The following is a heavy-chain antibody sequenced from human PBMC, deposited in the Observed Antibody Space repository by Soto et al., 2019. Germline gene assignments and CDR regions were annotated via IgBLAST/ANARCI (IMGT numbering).Heavy chain of an antibody. V-gene: IGHV1-69*02. CDR2: IIPILGIA. CDR3: ATSEMASTEGLDY. Sequence: QVQLVQSGAEVKKPGSSVKVSCKASGGTFSSYTISWVRQAPGQGLEWMGRIIPILGIANYAQKFQGRVTITADQARSPADMELSSLRSEDTAVYYCATSEMASTEGLDYWGQETLVTVSS. CDR1: GGTFSSYT. J-gene: IGHJ4*02.